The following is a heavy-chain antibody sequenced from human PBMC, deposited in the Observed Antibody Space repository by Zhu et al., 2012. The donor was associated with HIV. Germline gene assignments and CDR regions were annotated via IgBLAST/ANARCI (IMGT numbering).Heavy chain of an antibody. CDR3: ASPRYARRGEDHYFYYGMDV. Sequence: QVQLQGSGPGVVKPSETLSLTCTVSGDSVSDRTYYWGWIRQSPGKGLEWIGSFYYGANIYYNPSLEGRVRISVDTSKNLFSLELIAVTAADAAVYYCASPRYARRGEDHYFYYGMDVWGQGTRSSS. D-gene: IGHD2-2*01. CDR1: GDSVSDRTYY. CDR2: FYYGANI. V-gene: IGHV4-39*07. J-gene: IGHJ6*02.